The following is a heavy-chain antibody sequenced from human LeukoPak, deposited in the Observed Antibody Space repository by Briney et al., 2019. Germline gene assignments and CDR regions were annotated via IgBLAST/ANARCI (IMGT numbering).Heavy chain of an antibody. Sequence: HPGGSLRLSSAASGFTFSSYWMHWVRQAPGKGLVWVSGIKSDVSSTSYADSVKGRFTISRDNAKNTLYLQMDSLRVEDTAVYYCARYGLPNFDYWGQGTLVTVSS. CDR3: ARYGLPNFDY. J-gene: IGHJ4*02. V-gene: IGHV3-74*01. CDR1: GFTFSSYW. D-gene: IGHD4-11*01. CDR2: IKSDVSST.